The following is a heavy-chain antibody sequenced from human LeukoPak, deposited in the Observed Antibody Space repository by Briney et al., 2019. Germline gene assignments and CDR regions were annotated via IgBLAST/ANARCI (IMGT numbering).Heavy chain of an antibody. CDR3: ARRRHDYGDYATFDS. CDR2: VYPGDSDT. CDR1: GYSFTSYW. V-gene: IGHV5-51*01. J-gene: IGHJ4*02. Sequence: GESLKISCKGSGYSFTSYWIGWVRQLPGRGLEWIGIVYPGDSDTRYLPSFQGHVTISADASISTAYLQWSSLRASDNAMYFCARRRHDYGDYATFDSWGQGTLVIVSS. D-gene: IGHD4-17*01.